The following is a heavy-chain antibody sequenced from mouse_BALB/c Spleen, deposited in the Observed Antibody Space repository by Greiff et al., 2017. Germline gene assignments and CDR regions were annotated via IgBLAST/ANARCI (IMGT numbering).Heavy chain of an antibody. J-gene: IGHJ4*01. CDR3: ARFYYDYDEDAMDY. V-gene: IGHV5-17*02. D-gene: IGHD2-4*01. Sequence: DVKLVESGGGLVQPGGSRKLSCAASGFTFSSFGMHWVRQAPEKGLEWVAYISSGSSTIYYADTVKGRFTIARDNPKNTLFLQMTSLRSEDTAMYYCARFYYDYDEDAMDYWGQGTSVTVSS. CDR1: GFTFSSFG. CDR2: ISSGSSTI.